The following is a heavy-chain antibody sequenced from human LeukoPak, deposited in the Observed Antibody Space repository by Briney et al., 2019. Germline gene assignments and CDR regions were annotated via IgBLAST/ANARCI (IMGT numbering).Heavy chain of an antibody. CDR1: GFTFSSYA. CDR3: ARDGYYYGSDLDY. Sequence: GGSLRLSCAASGFTFSSYAMHWVRQAPGKGLEWVAVISYDGSNKYYADSVKGRFTISRDNSKSTLYLQMNSLRAEDTAVYYCARDGYYYGSDLDYWGQGTLVTVSS. J-gene: IGHJ4*02. D-gene: IGHD3-10*01. CDR2: ISYDGSNK. V-gene: IGHV3-30*04.